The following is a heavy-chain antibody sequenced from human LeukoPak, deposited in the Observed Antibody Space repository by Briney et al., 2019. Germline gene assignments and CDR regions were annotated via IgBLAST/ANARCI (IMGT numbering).Heavy chain of an antibody. CDR2: ISSSGSTI. V-gene: IGHV3-11*01. Sequence: GGSLRLSCAPSGFTFSDYYMSWIRQAPGKGLEWVSYISSSGSTIYYAHSVKGRFTISRDNAKNSLYLQMNSLRAEDTAVYYCARDWDYYVSGSYLGYWGQGTLVSVYS. D-gene: IGHD3-10*01. CDR1: GFTFSDYY. CDR3: ARDWDYYVSGSYLGY. J-gene: IGHJ4*02.